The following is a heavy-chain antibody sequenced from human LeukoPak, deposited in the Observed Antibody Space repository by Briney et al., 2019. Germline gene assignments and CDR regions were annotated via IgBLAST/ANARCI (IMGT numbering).Heavy chain of an antibody. J-gene: IGHJ4*02. V-gene: IGHV4-34*01. D-gene: IGHD3-3*01. CDR3: ARGYYDFWSGQRWYYFDY. CDR1: GGSFSGYY. CDR2: INHSGST. Sequence: SETLSLTCAVYGGSFSGYYWSWIRQPPEKGLEWIGEINHSGSTNYNPSLKSRVTISVDTSKNQFSLKLSSVTAADTAVYYCARGYYDFWSGQRWYYFDYWGQGTLVTVSS.